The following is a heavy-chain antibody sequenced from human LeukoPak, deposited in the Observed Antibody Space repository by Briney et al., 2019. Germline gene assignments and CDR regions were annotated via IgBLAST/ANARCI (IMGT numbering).Heavy chain of an antibody. CDR2: IYYSGST. D-gene: IGHD1-7*01. CDR1: GGSISSGGYY. J-gene: IGHJ4*02. CDR3: ARGNYVVSSYFDY. V-gene: IGHV4-31*01. Sequence: SETLSLTCTVSGGSISSGGYYWSWIRQHPGKGLEWIGYIYYSGSTYYNPSLKSQVTISVDTSKNQFSLKLSSVTAADTAVYYCARGNYVVSSYFDYWGQGTLVTVSS.